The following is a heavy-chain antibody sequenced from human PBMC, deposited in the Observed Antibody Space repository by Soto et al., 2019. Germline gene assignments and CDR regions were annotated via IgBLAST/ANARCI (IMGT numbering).Heavy chain of an antibody. Sequence: EVQLLESGGDLIQPGGSLRLCCAASGFTFNIYAMTWVRQAPGKGLEWVSAISRYGDFTYYADSVEGRFTISRDNSKNTLYLQMNSLRAEDTAVYYCAKDRYLDHDSRGYLFDNWGQGTLVTVSS. CDR1: GFTFNIYA. CDR3: AKDRYLDHDSRGYLFDN. J-gene: IGHJ4*02. CDR2: ISRYGDFT. V-gene: IGHV3-23*01. D-gene: IGHD3-22*01.